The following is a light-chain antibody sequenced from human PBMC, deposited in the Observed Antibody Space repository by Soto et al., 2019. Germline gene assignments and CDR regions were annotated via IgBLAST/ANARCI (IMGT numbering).Light chain of an antibody. J-gene: IGKJ5*01. V-gene: IGKV3-11*01. CDR3: QQRSNWIT. CDR2: DAS. Sequence: DIRLTQSPSTLSSSTGDRATLSCRASQSVSRYLAWYQHKPGQAPRLLIYDASYRATGIPARFSGSGSGTDFALTISSLEPEDFALYYCQQRSNWITFGQGTRLETK. CDR1: QSVSRY.